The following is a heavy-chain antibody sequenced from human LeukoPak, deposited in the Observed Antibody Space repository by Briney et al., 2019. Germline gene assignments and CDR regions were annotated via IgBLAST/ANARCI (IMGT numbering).Heavy chain of an antibody. Sequence: GGSLRLSWAASGXRFSDYYMSWIRQAPGKGLEWVSYIRNTNSSTNYADSVKGRFTISRDNAKNSLYLQVNSLRADDTAVYYCARGTYFYFDSWGQGTLVTVSS. CDR2: IRNTNSST. V-gene: IGHV3-11*03. CDR1: GXRFSDYY. CDR3: ARGTYFYFDS. D-gene: IGHD3-10*01. J-gene: IGHJ4*02.